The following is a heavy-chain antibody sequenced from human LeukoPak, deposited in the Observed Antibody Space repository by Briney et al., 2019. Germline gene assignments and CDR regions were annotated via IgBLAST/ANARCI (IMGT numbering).Heavy chain of an antibody. CDR1: GYSISSGYF. J-gene: IGHJ4*02. Sequence: SETLSLTCEVSGYSISSGYFWAWIRQSPGKGLEVIAGIFHDGRTYYNPPVQSRVTISVDTFRNRFSLKLKSVTAADAAVYYCARDIGWTKGPFDYWGQGTLVTVSS. CDR2: IFHDGRT. CDR3: ARDIGWTKGPFDY. D-gene: IGHD2-15*01. V-gene: IGHV4-38-2*01.